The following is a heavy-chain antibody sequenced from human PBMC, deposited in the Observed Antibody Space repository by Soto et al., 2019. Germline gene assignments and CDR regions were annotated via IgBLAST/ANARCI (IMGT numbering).Heavy chain of an antibody. CDR3: AKEGLSYYYGSGIGAFDI. D-gene: IGHD3-10*01. Sequence: QVQLVESGGGVVQPGRSLRLSCAASGFTFSSYGMHWVRQAPGKGLEWVAVISYDGSNKYYADSVKGRFTISRDNSKNRLYLQMNSLRAENTAVYYCAKEGLSYYYGSGIGAFDIWGQGTMVTVSS. J-gene: IGHJ3*02. CDR2: ISYDGSNK. V-gene: IGHV3-30*18. CDR1: GFTFSSYG.